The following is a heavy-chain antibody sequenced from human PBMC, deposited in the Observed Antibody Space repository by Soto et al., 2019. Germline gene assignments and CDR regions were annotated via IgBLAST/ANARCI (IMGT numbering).Heavy chain of an antibody. CDR2: IIPIFGTA. J-gene: IGHJ4*02. V-gene: IGHV1-69*12. D-gene: IGHD1-26*01. CDR1: GGTFSSYA. CDR3: ARKFVQVGASAFDY. Sequence: QVQLVQSGAEVKKPGSSVKVSCKASGGTFSSYAISWVRQAPGQGLEWLGGIIPIFGTANYPQKFQGRVTITADESTSRAYMELFSLRSGDTAVYYCARKFVQVGASAFDYWGQGTLVTVSS.